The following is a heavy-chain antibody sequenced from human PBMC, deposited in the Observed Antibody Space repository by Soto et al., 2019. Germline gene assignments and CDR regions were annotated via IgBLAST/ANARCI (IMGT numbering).Heavy chain of an antibody. CDR2: IYGSGAGI. D-gene: IGHD2-21*02. CDR1: GFTFSDYA. Sequence: EVQLLESGGGLVQPGGSLRLSCAASGFTFSDYAMTWVRQAPGKGLESVSGIYGSGAGIQYADSVRGRFTISRDNSKNTLYLQMNRLRAEDTAVYYCAKDVISGDGFWLMDHWGQGTLVTVSS. J-gene: IGHJ4*02. CDR3: AKDVISGDGFWLMDH. V-gene: IGHV3-23*01.